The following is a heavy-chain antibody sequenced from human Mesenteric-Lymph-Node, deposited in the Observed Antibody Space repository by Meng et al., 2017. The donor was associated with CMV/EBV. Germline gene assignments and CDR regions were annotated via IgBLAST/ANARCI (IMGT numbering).Heavy chain of an antibody. J-gene: IGHJ4*02. CDR1: GFSFSAYG. CDR3: AKEGLTGTNGDY. D-gene: IGHD1-7*01. V-gene: IGHV3-30*02. CDR2: IRYDGNTK. Sequence: GESLKISCAASGFSFSAYGMDWVRQAPGKGLEWVAYIRYDGNTKYYADSVKGRFTISRDNSKNTLYLQMNSLRAEDTAVYYCAKEGLTGTNGDYWGQGTLVTVSS.